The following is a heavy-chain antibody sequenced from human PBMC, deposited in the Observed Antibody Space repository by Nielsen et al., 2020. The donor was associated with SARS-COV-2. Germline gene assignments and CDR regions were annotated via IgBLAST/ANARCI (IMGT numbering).Heavy chain of an antibody. CDR2: IYYSGST. CDR1: GGSISSYY. D-gene: IGHD6-25*01. Sequence: SETPSLTCTVSGGSISSYYWSWIRQPPGKGLEWIGYIYYSGSTNYNPSLKSRVTISVDTSKNQFSLKLSSVTAADTAVYYCARGDEAADYYYYGMDVWGQGTTVTVSS. CDR3: ARGDEAADYYYYGMDV. V-gene: IGHV4-59*01. J-gene: IGHJ6*02.